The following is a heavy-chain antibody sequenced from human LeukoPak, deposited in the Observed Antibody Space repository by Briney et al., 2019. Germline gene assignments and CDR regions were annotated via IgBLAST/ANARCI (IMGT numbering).Heavy chain of an antibody. CDR1: GYTFTGYY. CDR3: ARVPKRITMVRGVPYNWFDP. J-gene: IGHJ5*02. D-gene: IGHD3-10*01. Sequence: ASVKVSCKASGYTFTGYYMHWVRQAPGQGLEWMGWINPNSGGTNYAQKFQGRVTMTRDTSISTAYMELSRLRSDDTAVYYCARVPKRITMVRGVPYNWFDPRGQGTLVTVSS. V-gene: IGHV1-2*02. CDR2: INPNSGGT.